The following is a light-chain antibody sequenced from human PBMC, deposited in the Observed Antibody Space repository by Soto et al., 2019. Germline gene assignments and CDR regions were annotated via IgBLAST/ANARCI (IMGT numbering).Light chain of an antibody. J-gene: IGLJ1*01. CDR3: LLSYSGALYV. CDR1: TGAVTSGHY. Sequence: QAVVTQEPSLTVSPGGTVTLTCGSSTGAVTSGHYPYWVQQKPGQAPRTLIYDTSNKHSWTPARFSGSLLGGKAALTLSGAQPEDEAEYYCLLSYSGALYVFGTGTKV. V-gene: IGLV7-46*01. CDR2: DTS.